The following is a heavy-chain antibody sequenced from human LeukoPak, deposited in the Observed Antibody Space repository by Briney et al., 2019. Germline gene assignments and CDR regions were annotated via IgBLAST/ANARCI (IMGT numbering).Heavy chain of an antibody. CDR2: ISDSGST. D-gene: IGHD3-10*01. CDR1: RASTTISPYF. CDR3: AANSADYNSLVSSYKV. J-gene: IGHJ4*02. Sequence: SETLSLTCTVSRASTTISPYFCGWIRESPGNGPQWIGGISDSGSTYYNTSLKGRVTISVDTSKNKFYLKMNSLTAADTAVFYCAANSADYNSLVSSYKVWGQGTLVTVSS. V-gene: IGHV4-39*01.